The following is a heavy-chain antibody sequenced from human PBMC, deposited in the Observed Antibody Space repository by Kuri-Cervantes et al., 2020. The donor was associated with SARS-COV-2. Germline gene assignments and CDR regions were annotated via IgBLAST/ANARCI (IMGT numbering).Heavy chain of an antibody. CDR1: GFTVSSNY. Sequence: GESLKISCAASGFTVSSNYMSWVRQAPGKGLEWVSAISGSGGSTYYADSVKGRFTISRDNSKNTLYLQMNSLRAEDTAVYYCAKSRWQQLSWLDYWGQGTLVTVSS. CDR3: AKSRWQQLSWLDY. J-gene: IGHJ4*02. CDR2: ISGSGGST. D-gene: IGHD6-13*01. V-gene: IGHV3-23*01.